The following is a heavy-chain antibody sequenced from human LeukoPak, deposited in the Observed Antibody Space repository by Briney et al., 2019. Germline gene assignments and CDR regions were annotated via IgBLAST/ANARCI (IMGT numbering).Heavy chain of an antibody. J-gene: IGHJ4*02. V-gene: IGHV4-30-4*01. CDR3: AREISLCGDYYFDY. CDR2: IYYSGST. D-gene: IGHD4-17*01. CDR1: GGSISSDDYY. Sequence: SETLSLTCTVSGGSISSDDYYWTWIRQPPGKGLEWIGYIYYSGSTYYNPSLKSRVTISVDTSKNQFSLKLSSVTAADTAVYYCAREISLCGDYYFDYWGQGTLVTVSS.